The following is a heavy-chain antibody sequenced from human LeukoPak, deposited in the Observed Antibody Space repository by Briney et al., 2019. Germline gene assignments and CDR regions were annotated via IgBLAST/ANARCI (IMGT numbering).Heavy chain of an antibody. CDR1: GFTVTSNH. J-gene: IGHJ4*02. Sequence: GGSLRLSCAASGFTVTSNHMNWVRQAPGKGLEWVSIIYTGGTTHYADSLKDRFTISRDDSINTLYLQMNSLRAEDTAVYYCTRDSSSYYFDYWGQGTLVTVSS. CDR3: TRDSSSYYFDY. D-gene: IGHD6-6*01. V-gene: IGHV3-66*01. CDR2: IYTGGTT.